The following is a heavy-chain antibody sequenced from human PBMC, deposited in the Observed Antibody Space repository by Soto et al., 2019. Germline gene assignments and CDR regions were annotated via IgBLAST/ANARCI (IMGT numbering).Heavy chain of an antibody. CDR3: VHHGGNPYYHDF. D-gene: IGHD4-4*01. CDR1: GSSLSSSSW. CDR2: IYYSGST. Sequence: QVQLQESGPGLVNPSGTLSLTCAVSGSSLSSSSWWSWVRQPPGKALEWLGEIYYSGSTKYNPSLNSRVTISADQSKNDFSLRLSSVTAADTAVYYCVHHGGNPYYHDFWGQGMLVTVSS. J-gene: IGHJ4*02. V-gene: IGHV4-4*02.